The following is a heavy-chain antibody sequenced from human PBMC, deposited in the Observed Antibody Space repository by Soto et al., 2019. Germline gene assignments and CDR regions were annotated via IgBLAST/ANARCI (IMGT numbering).Heavy chain of an antibody. CDR3: ARNGDSSDYRGWFDP. CDR1: GFTVSSNY. J-gene: IGHJ5*02. D-gene: IGHD3-22*01. V-gene: IGHV3-66*01. Sequence: EVQLVESGGGLVQPGGSLRLSCAASGFTVSSNYMSWVRQAPGKGLEWVSVIYSGGTTYYADSVKGRFTISRDNSKNTLYLHMNSRRAEDTAVYYCARNGDSSDYRGWFDPWGQGTLVTVSS. CDR2: IYSGGTT.